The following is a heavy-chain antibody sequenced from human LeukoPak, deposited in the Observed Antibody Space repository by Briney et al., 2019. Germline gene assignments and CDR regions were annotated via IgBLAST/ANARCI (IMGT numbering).Heavy chain of an antibody. Sequence: SETLSLTCTVSGGAIISDNFYWGWVRQPPGKGLEWVGSSYYRETIYYNPSLRSRLSISVDTSRTQFFLRLNSVTAADTAVYYCGRLFDSWGQGILVTVSS. CDR3: GRLFDS. J-gene: IGHJ4*02. CDR1: GGAIISDNFY. V-gene: IGHV4-39*01. CDR2: SYYRETI.